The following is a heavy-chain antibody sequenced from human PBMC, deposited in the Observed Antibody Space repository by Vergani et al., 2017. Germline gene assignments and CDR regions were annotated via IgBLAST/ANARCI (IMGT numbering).Heavy chain of an antibody. CDR2: MNPNSGNT. CDR1: GYTFTSYD. D-gene: IGHD1-20*01. V-gene: IGHV1-8*01. J-gene: IGHJ4*02. Sequence: QVQLVQSGAEVKKPGASVKVSCKASGYTFTSYDINWVRQATGQGLEWMGWMNPNSGNTGYAQNFQGRFTMTRNTSISRAYMELSSLRSEDTAVYYCARGLGSGQITGTEFDYWGQGTLVTVSA. CDR3: ARGLGSGQITGTEFDY.